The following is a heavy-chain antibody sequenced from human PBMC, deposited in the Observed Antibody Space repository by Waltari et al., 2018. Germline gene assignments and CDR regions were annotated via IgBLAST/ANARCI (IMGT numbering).Heavy chain of an antibody. J-gene: IGHJ4*02. CDR3: ARTNWGGSKHFDY. Sequence: EVQLVESGGGLIQPGGSLRLSCAASGFTVSSNYMSWVRQAPGKGLEWVSVIYSGGSTYYADSVKGRFTISRDNSKNTLYLQMNSLRAEDTAVDYCARTNWGGSKHFDYWGQGTLVTVSS. V-gene: IGHV3-53*01. D-gene: IGHD7-27*01. CDR2: IYSGGST. CDR1: GFTVSSNY.